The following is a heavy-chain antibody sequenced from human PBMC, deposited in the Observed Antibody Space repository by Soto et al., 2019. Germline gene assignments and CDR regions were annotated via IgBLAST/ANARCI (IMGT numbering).Heavy chain of an antibody. CDR2: IIPMVGTP. CDR1: GDTFGSYS. V-gene: IGHV1-69*08. Sequence: QAQLVQSGAEVKRPGSSVKVSCKASGDTFGSYSISWVRQAPGQGLEWMGRIIPMVGTPNYAQKFQGRVTFSADKSTSTAYMVLNSLISDDTAVYYCATDGGSTSSSAYNYFMDVWGKGTPVIVSS. J-gene: IGHJ6*03. CDR3: ATDGGSTSSSAYNYFMDV. D-gene: IGHD3-16*01.